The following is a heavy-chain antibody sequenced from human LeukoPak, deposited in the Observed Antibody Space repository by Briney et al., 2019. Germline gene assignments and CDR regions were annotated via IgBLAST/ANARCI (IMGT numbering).Heavy chain of an antibody. D-gene: IGHD6-13*01. V-gene: IGHV1-18*01. CDR2: ISAYNGNT. CDR3: AREIAAAGTGSFDY. CDR1: GYTFTSYG. J-gene: IGHJ4*02. Sequence: ASVKVSCKASGYTFTSYGISWVRQAPGQGLEWMGWISAYNGNTNYEQKLQGRVTMTTDTSTSTAYMELRSLRSDDTAVYYCAREIAAAGTGSFDYWGQGTLVTVSS.